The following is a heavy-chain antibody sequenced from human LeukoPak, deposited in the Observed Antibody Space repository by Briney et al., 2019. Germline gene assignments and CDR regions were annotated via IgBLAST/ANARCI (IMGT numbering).Heavy chain of an antibody. CDR3: ARFNWNYVGSNWFDP. CDR1: GGSFSGYY. V-gene: IGHV4-34*01. CDR2: INHSGST. Sequence: PSETLSLTCAVYGGSFSGYYWSWIRQPPGKGLEWIGEINHSGSTNYNPSLKSRVTISVDTSKNQFSLKLSSVTAADTAVYYCARFNWNYVGSNWFDPWGQGTLVTVSS. D-gene: IGHD1-7*01. J-gene: IGHJ5*02.